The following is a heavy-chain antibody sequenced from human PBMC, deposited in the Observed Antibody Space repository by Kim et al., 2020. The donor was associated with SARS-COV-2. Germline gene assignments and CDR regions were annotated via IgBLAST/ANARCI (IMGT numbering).Heavy chain of an antibody. V-gene: IGHV1-3*01. J-gene: IGHJ4*02. Sequence: NGNTKYSPKVQDRVTITRDTSARTAYMELSSLRSEDTAVYYCARRDFFDCWGQGTLVTVSS. CDR3: ARRDFFDC. CDR2: NGNT.